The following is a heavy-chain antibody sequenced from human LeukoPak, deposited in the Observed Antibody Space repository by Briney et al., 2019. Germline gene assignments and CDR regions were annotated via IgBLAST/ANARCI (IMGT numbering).Heavy chain of an antibody. Sequence: PGGSLRLSCAASGFTVSSNYMSWVRQAPGKGLEWVSVIYSGGSTYYADSVKGRFTISRDNPKNTLYLQMNSLRAEDTAMYYCASYILDPDAFDIWGQGTMVTVSS. D-gene: IGHD5-12*01. J-gene: IGHJ3*02. CDR1: GFTVSSNY. CDR2: IYSGGST. V-gene: IGHV3-53*01. CDR3: ASYILDPDAFDI.